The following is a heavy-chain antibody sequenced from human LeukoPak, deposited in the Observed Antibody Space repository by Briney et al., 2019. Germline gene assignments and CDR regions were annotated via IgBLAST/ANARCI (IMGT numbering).Heavy chain of an antibody. CDR2: IYHSGSA. CDR1: GGSISSFY. Sequence: PSETLSLTCTVSGGSISSFYWSWIRRPPGKGLEWIGYIYHSGSAKYNPSLKSRVTISVDTSKNRFSLKLSSVTAADTAVYYCARQPVEMSTIAAIDYWGQGTLVTVSS. CDR3: ARQPVEMSTIAAIDY. J-gene: IGHJ4*02. V-gene: IGHV4-59*01. D-gene: IGHD5-24*01.